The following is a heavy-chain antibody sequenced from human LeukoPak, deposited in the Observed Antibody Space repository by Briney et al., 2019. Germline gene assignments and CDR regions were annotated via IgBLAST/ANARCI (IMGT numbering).Heavy chain of an antibody. CDR1: GFTFSNYA. J-gene: IGHJ4*02. Sequence: GGSLRLSCAASGFTFSNYAIHWVRQAPGKGLEWVAVISYDGNNKYYAASVKGRFTISRDNSKNTLYLQMNSLRAEDTAVYYCARLLSSSASCYDFWGQGTLVTASS. CDR3: ARLLSSSASCYDF. D-gene: IGHD2-2*01. CDR2: ISYDGNNK. V-gene: IGHV3-30-3*01.